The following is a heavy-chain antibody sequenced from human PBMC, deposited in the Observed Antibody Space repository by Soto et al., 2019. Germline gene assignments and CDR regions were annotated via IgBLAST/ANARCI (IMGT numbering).Heavy chain of an antibody. CDR1: GSSISPYY. V-gene: IGHV4-59*01. CDR3: ARVGGYYGDYPNFDY. Sequence: SETLSLTCTVSGSSISPYYWTWIRQPPGKGLEWIGNIYYSGSTNYKPSLKSRVTISVATSKKQLFLRLSSVTAADTAVYYCARVGGYYGDYPNFDYWGQGTLVTVSS. CDR2: IYYSGST. J-gene: IGHJ4*02. D-gene: IGHD4-17*01.